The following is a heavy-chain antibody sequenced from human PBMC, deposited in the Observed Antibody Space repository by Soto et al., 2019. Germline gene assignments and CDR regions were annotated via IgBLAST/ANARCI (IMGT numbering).Heavy chain of an antibody. J-gene: IGHJ4*02. CDR1: GFTFDGYI. Sequence: GGSLRLSCAASGFTFDGYIMHWVRQAPGKGLEWVSLITWDGGSIDYADSIKGRFTVSRDNSKNSLYLHMNSLKTEDTAIYYCAKEENGGSSLDHWGQGTLVTVSS. CDR3: AKEENGGSSLDH. CDR2: ITWDGGSI. V-gene: IGHV3-43*01. D-gene: IGHD2-15*01.